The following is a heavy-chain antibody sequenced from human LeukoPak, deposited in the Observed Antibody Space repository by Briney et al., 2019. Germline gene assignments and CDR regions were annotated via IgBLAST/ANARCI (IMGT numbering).Heavy chain of an antibody. CDR1: GFTFSRFW. Sequence: GGSLRLSCAASGFTFSRFWMNWVRQAPGRGLEWVANIDQSGGRNNYVDSVKGRFTVSRDNAKNSLFLEMSSLRADDTAVYFCARDVEGGTFDIWGQGTTVTVSS. CDR3: ARDVEGGTFDI. D-gene: IGHD3-16*01. V-gene: IGHV3-7*05. CDR2: IDQSGGRN. J-gene: IGHJ3*02.